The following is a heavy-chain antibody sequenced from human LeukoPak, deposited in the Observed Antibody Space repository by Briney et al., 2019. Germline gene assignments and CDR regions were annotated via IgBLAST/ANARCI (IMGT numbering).Heavy chain of an antibody. Sequence: GGSLRLSCAASGFTFSSYSMNWVRQAPGKGLEWVSYIRSTSSTIYYADSVKGRFTISRDNAKNSLYLQMNSLRVEDTAVYYCARDQRSGSGTYRYDFWDRGTLVTVSS. V-gene: IGHV3-48*04. CDR1: GFTFSSYS. CDR2: IRSTSSTI. D-gene: IGHD3-10*01. CDR3: ARDQRSGSGTYRYDF. J-gene: IGHJ4*02.